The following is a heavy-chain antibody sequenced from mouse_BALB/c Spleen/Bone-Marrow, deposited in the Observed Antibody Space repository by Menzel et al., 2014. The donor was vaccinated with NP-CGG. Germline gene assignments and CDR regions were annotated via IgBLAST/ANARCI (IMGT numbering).Heavy chain of an antibody. CDR1: GYTFTDYN. V-gene: IGHV1S29*02. Sequence: EVQLQQSGPELLKPGASVKISCKASGYTFTDYNMHWVKQSHGKSLERIGYIYPYNGVTAYNQKFKSKATLTVDNSSSTAYMEFRSLTSKDSAVYYCARIYYGYEFTYWGQGTLVTVSA. CDR2: IYPYNGVT. J-gene: IGHJ3*01. D-gene: IGHD2-2*01. CDR3: ARIYYGYEFTY.